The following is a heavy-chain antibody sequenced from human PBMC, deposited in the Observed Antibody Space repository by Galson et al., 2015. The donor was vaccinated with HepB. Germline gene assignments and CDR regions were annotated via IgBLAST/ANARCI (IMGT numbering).Heavy chain of an antibody. CDR2: TYYRSKWYN. V-gene: IGHV6-1*01. Sequence: CAISGDSVSSNSAAWNWIRQSPSRGLEWLGRTYYRSKWYNDYAVSVKSRITINPDTSKNQFSLQLDSVTPEDTAVYYCARDTGVEANYYFDYWGQGTLVTVSS. CDR1: GDSVSSNSAA. J-gene: IGHJ4*02. D-gene: IGHD4-23*01. CDR3: ARDTGVEANYYFDY.